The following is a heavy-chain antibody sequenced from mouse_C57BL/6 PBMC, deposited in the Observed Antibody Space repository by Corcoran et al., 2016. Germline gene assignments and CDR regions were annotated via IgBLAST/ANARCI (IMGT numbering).Heavy chain of an antibody. CDR3: RYGNWDY. D-gene: IGHD2-1*01. J-gene: IGHJ2*01. Sequence: QVQLQQSGAELARPAASVKLSCKASGYTFTSYGISWVKQRTGQGVEWIGEIYPRSGNTYYNEKFKGKATLTADKSSSTAYMELRSLTSEDSAVYFCRYGNWDYWGQGTTLTVSS. CDR1: GYTFTSYG. CDR2: IYPRSGNT. V-gene: IGHV1-81*01.